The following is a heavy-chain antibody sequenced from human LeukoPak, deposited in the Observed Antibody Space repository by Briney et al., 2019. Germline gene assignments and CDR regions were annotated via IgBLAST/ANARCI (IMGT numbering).Heavy chain of an antibody. J-gene: IGHJ4*02. D-gene: IGHD7-27*01. CDR1: GGSLITNTSY. V-gene: IGHV4-39*01. Sequence: SETLSLTCSVSGGSLITNTSYWGWFRQPPGKGLEWIGCSYYTGSTHHSPSLKSRVIVSVDTSKNEFSLKLSSVTAADTAVYYCARHDGDPLGGGEKWGQGTLVTVSS. CDR3: ARHDGDPLGGGEK. CDR2: SYYTGST.